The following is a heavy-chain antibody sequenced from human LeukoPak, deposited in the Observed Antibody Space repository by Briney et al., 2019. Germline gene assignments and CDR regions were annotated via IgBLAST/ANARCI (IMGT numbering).Heavy chain of an antibody. J-gene: IGHJ4*02. CDR2: IYYSGST. V-gene: IGHV4-39*01. CDR1: GGSISSSSYY. CDR3: AIPTGDINY. D-gene: IGHD7-27*01. Sequence: SETLSLTCTVSGGSISSSSYYWGWIRQAPGKGLEWIGSIYYSGSTYYNPSLKSRVTISVGTSKNQFSLKLSSVTAADTAVYYCAIPTGDINYWGQGTLVTVSS.